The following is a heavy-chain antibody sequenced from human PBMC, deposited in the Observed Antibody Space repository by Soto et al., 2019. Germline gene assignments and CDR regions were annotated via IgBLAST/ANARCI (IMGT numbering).Heavy chain of an antibody. D-gene: IGHD3-10*01. V-gene: IGHV4-39*01. J-gene: IGHJ4*02. CDR3: ATFGGQD. CDR1: GGSISSSSYY. CDR2: IYYSGST. Sequence: QLQLQESGPGLVKPSETLFLTCTVSGGSISSSSYYWGWIRQPPGKGLEWIGRIYYSGSTYYNPSXXXRXXPPVGTSRTRFSLQLSSVTAADTAVYYCATFGGQDWGQGTLVTVSS.